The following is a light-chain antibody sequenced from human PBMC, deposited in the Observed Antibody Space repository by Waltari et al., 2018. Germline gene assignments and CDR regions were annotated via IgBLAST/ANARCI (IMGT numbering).Light chain of an antibody. V-gene: IGLV2-14*03. CDR2: EVS. CDR1: DTDVGAYDF. J-gene: IGLJ1*01. Sequence: QSALTQPASVSGSPGQSIPISCSGTDTDVGAYDFVSWYQQHPGKSPHLIIYEVSNRPSGFSNRLLASKSGNTASLTISGLQAEDEADYYCSSYTTSSAPGVFGTGTRVTVL. CDR3: SSYTTSSAPGV.